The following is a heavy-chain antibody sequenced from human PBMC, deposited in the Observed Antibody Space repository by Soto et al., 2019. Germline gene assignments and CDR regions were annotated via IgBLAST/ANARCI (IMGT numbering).Heavy chain of an antibody. D-gene: IGHD7-27*01. J-gene: IGHJ4*02. Sequence: GGPLRLSCAASGFTSSTYSMNWGRQAPGKGLEWVSYISSDTSIIDYADSVRGRFTISRDNVKNSLYLQMNSLRDEDTAVYYCVRDKNWAFDYWGQGTLVTVSS. CDR2: ISSDTSII. CDR3: VRDKNWAFDY. V-gene: IGHV3-48*02. CDR1: GFTSSTYS.